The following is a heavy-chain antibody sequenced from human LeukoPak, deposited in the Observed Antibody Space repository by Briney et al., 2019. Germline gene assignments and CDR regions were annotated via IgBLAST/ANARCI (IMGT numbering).Heavy chain of an antibody. CDR2: ISAYDGNT. V-gene: IGHV1-18*01. CDR3: ASETYSSSWEH. Sequence: ASVTVSCKASGYTFTSYGISWVRQAPGQGLEWMGWISAYDGNTNYAQKLQGRVTMTTDTSTSTAYMELRSLRSDDTAVYYCASETYSSSWEHWGQGTLVTVSS. CDR1: GYTFTSYG. D-gene: IGHD6-13*01. J-gene: IGHJ4*02.